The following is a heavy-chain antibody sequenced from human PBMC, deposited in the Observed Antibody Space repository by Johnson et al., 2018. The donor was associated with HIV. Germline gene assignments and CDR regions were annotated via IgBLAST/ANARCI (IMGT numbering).Heavy chain of an antibody. J-gene: IGHJ3*02. CDR2: INSDGSST. CDR3: ARDLSGSSTVLSDAFDI. V-gene: IGHV3-74*01. D-gene: IGHD1-26*01. CDR1: GFTFSSYW. Sequence: VQLVESGGGLVQPGGSLRLSCAASGFTFSSYWMHWVRQAPGKGLVWVSRINSDGSSTSYADSVKGRFTISRDKSKNTLYLQMNSLRAEDTAVYYCARDLSGSSTVLSDAFDIWGQGTMVTVSS.